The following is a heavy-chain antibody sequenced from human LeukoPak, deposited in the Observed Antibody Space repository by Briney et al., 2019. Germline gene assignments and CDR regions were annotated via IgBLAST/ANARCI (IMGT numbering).Heavy chain of an antibody. Sequence: ASVKVSCKASGYTFGSYGISWVRQAPGQGLEWMGWISAYNGNTNYAQKLQGRVTMTTDTSTSTAYMELRSLRSDDTAVYYCARCAAGSCSNWFDPWGQGTLVTVSS. CDR1: GYTFGSYG. V-gene: IGHV1-18*01. D-gene: IGHD2-15*01. CDR3: ARCAAGSCSNWFDP. J-gene: IGHJ5*02. CDR2: ISAYNGNT.